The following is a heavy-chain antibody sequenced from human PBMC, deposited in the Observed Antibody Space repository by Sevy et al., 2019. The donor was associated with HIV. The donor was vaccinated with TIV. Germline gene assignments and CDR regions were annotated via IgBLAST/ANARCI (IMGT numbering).Heavy chain of an antibody. V-gene: IGHV1-69*04. CDR1: GGTFSSYA. D-gene: IGHD5-18*01. CDR3: ARESDTAMAYFDY. CDR2: IIPILGIA. Sequence: SVKVSCKASGGTFSSYAISWVRQAPGQGLEWMGRIIPILGIANYAQKFQGRVTITADKSSSTAYMELSSLRSEDTAVYYCARESDTAMAYFDYWGQGTLVTVSS. J-gene: IGHJ4*02.